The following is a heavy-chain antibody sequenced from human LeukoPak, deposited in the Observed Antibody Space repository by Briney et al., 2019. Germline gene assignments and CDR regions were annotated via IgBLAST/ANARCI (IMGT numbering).Heavy chain of an antibody. V-gene: IGHV4-38-2*01. J-gene: IGHJ5*02. Sequence: SETLSLTCAVSGYSISSGYYWGWIRQPPGKGLEYIGSVHHSADTYYNPSLKSRVTMSIDTSKNQFFLKLNSVTAADTAVYYCARYGHWFDPWGQGTLATVSS. CDR1: GYSISSGYY. CDR3: ARYGHWFDP. D-gene: IGHD3-10*01. CDR2: VHHSADT.